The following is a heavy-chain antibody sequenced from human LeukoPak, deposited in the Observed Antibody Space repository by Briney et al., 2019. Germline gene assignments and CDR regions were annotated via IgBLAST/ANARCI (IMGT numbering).Heavy chain of an antibody. CDR2: IYYSGST. D-gene: IGHD3-10*01. CDR3: ARSYYYGSGPYYYYGMDV. J-gene: IGHJ6*02. CDR1: GGSISSYY. Sequence: SETLSLTCTVSGGSISSYYWSWIRQPPGKGLEWIGYIYYSGSTHYNPSLKSRVTISVDTSKNQFSLKLSSVTAADTAVYYCARSYYYGSGPYYYYGMDVWGQGTTVTVSS. V-gene: IGHV4-59*08.